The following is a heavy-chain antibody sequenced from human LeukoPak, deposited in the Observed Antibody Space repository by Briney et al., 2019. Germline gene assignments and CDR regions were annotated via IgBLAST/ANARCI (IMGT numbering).Heavy chain of an antibody. J-gene: IGHJ2*01. V-gene: IGHV4-59*01. CDR3: AREHNWYFDL. CDR2: IYYSGST. CDR1: GGSISSYY. Sequence: SKTLSLTCTVSGGSISSYYWSWIRQPPGKGLEWIGYIYYSGSTNYNPSLKSRVTISVDTSKNQFSLKLSSVTAADTAVYYCAREHNWYFDLWGRGTLVTVSS.